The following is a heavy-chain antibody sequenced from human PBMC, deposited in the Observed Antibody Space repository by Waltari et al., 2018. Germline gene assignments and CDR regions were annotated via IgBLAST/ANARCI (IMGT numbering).Heavy chain of an antibody. J-gene: IGHJ4*02. CDR2: INSDGSST. CDR3: ARDETYYDFWSGPYDY. V-gene: IGHV3-74*01. CDR1: GFTFSSYW. D-gene: IGHD3-3*01. Sequence: EVQLVESGGGLVQPGGSLRLSCAASGFTFSSYWLPWVRQAPGKGLVWVSRINSDGSSTSYADSVKGRFTISRDNAKNTLYLQMNSLRAEDTAVYYCARDETYYDFWSGPYDYWGQGTLVTVSS.